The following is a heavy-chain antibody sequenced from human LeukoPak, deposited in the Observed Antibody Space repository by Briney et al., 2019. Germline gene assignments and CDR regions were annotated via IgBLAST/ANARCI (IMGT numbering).Heavy chain of an antibody. V-gene: IGHV4-59*11. CDR3: AGGGRSPPPLPEYYYYMDV. CDR2: IYYSGST. D-gene: IGHD3-16*01. CDR1: GGSISSHY. J-gene: IGHJ6*03. Sequence: SETLSLTCTVSGGSISSHYWSWIRQPPGKGLEWIGYIYYSGSTNYNPSLKSRVTISVDTSKNQFSLKLSSVTAAATAVYYCAGGGRSPPPLPEYYYYMDVWGKGTTVTVSS.